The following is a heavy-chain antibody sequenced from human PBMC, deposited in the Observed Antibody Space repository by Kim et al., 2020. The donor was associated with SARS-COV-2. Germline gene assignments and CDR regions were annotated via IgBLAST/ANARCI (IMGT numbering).Heavy chain of an antibody. CDR3: ARRPAPGGRESYYYYGMDV. CDR2: IYSGGST. CDR1: GFTVSSNY. Sequence: GGSLRLSCAASGFTVSSNYMSWVRQAPGKGLEWVSVIYSGGSTYYADSVKGRFTISRDNSKNTLYLQMNSLRAEDTAVYYCARRPAPGGRESYYYYGMDVWGQGTTVTVSS. V-gene: IGHV3-66*02. J-gene: IGHJ6*02. D-gene: IGHD2-15*01.